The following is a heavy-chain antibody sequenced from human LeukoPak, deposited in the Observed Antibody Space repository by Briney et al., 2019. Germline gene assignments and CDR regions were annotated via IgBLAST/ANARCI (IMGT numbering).Heavy chain of an antibody. D-gene: IGHD6-6*01. J-gene: IGHJ3*02. CDR1: RFIFSDYS. Sequence: GGSLRLSCAASRFIFSDYSMNWVRQAPGKGLEWVSYISSRSTTIYYADSVKGRFTISRDNAKNSLYLQMTGLRVEDTAVYYCATRGIAALADYDIWGQGTMVTVSS. CDR3: ATRGIAALADYDI. CDR2: ISSRSTTI. V-gene: IGHV3-48*04.